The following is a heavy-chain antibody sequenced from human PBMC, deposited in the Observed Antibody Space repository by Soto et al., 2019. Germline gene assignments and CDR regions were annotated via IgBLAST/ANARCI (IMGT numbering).Heavy chain of an antibody. J-gene: IGHJ5*02. D-gene: IGHD3-22*01. V-gene: IGHV4-30-4*01. CDR2: IFHSGST. Sequence: PSETLSLTCTVSGDSIRSGNYYWSWIRQSPGKGLEWIGNIFHSGSTYYNPSLKSRLTISVDTSKNQFSLRLSSVTAADTAVYYCARLALGSGYYFGGFDPRGQGTLVTVSS. CDR3: ARLALGSGYYFGGFDP. CDR1: GDSIRSGNYY.